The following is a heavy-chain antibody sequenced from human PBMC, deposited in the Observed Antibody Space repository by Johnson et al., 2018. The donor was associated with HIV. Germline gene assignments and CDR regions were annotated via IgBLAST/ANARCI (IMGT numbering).Heavy chain of an antibody. CDR1: GFTFSSYG. Sequence: QVQLVESGGGVVQPGGSLRLSCAASGFTFSSYGMHWVRQAPGKGLEWVAVISYDGGNKYYADSVKGRFTISRDNSKNTLYLQMNSLRAEDTALYYCAKGGYDSEDAFDIWGQGTMVTVSS. CDR3: AKGGYDSEDAFDI. V-gene: IGHV3-30*18. CDR2: ISYDGGNK. D-gene: IGHD3-22*01. J-gene: IGHJ3*02.